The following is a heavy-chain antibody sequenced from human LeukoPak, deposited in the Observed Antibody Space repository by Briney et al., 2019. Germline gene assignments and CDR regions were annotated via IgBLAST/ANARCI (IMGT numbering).Heavy chain of an antibody. CDR2: IYYSGST. J-gene: IGHJ6*03. CDR3: ASQDKRWELPQGYYYMDV. D-gene: IGHD1-26*01. CDR1: GGSISSGSYY. V-gene: IGHV4-61*01. Sequence: SETLSLTCTVSGGSISSGSYYWSWIRQPPGKGLEWIGYIYYSGSTNYNPSLKSRVTISVDTSKNQFSLKLSSVTAADTAVYYCASQDKRWELPQGYYYMDVWGKGTTVTVSS.